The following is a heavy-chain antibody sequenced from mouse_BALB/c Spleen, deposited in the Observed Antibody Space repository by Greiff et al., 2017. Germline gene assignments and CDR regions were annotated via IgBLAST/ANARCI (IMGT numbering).Heavy chain of an antibody. J-gene: IGHJ4*01. CDR1: GFTFSSYA. CDR2: ISSGGSYT. CDR3: ARGENYGYDGGNAMDY. Sequence: EVNLVESGGGLVKPGGSLKLSCAASGFTFSSYAMSWVRQSPEKRLEWVAEISSGGSYTYYPDTVTGRFTISRDNAKNTLYLEMSSLRSEDTAMYYCARGENYGYDGGNAMDYWGQGTSVTVSA. V-gene: IGHV5-9-4*01. D-gene: IGHD2-2*01.